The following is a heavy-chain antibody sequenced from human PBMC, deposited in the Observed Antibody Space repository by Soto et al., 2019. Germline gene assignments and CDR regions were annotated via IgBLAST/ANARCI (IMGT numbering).Heavy chain of an antibody. Sequence: ESLSRTGPVSGASIRSSTYQWGWIRQPPGRGPERIGSAYYSESTYYNPSLKSRVTISVDTSKHQFSLKVSSVPAADTDVYYCARRRNWKVDYWGQGTLVTVYS. CDR3: ARRRNWKVDY. V-gene: IGHV4-39*01. CDR1: GASIRSSTYQ. CDR2: AYYSEST. J-gene: IGHJ4*02. D-gene: IGHD1-1*01.